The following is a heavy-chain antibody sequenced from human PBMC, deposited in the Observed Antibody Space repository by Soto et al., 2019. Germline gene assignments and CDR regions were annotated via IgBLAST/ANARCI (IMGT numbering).Heavy chain of an antibody. V-gene: IGHV3-33*01. CDR3: ARPTPGIAAAVRGESFDY. CDR2: IWYDGSNK. D-gene: IGHD6-13*01. Sequence: QVQLVESGGGVVQPGRSLRLSCAASGFTFSSYGMHWVRQAPGKGLEWVAVIWYDGSNKCYADSVKGRFTISRDNSKKTLNLQMNSLRAEDTAVYYCARPTPGIAAAVRGESFDYWGQGTLVTVSS. J-gene: IGHJ4*02. CDR1: GFTFSSYG.